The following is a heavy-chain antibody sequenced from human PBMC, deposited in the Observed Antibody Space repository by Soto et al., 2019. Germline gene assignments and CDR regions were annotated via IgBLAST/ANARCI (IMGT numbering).Heavy chain of an antibody. CDR1: SDSISVYY. Sequence: QVQLQESGPGLVKPSETLSLTCTVSSDSISVYYWNWVRQPPGNGLEWIGNIYYSGIANYNPSRKSRVTMSVDTSKNQFSLKLSSVTAADTAVYYCARAEFRRGPGYYWGHGTLVTVSS. D-gene: IGHD1-1*01. CDR3: ARAEFRRGPGYY. V-gene: IGHV4-59*01. CDR2: IYYSGIA. J-gene: IGHJ4*01.